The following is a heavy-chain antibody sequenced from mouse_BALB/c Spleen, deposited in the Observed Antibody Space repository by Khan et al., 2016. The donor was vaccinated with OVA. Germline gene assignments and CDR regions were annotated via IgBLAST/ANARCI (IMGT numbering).Heavy chain of an antibody. CDR1: GYSITSGYA. CDR3: ARVNYYGYYFDY. D-gene: IGHD1-1*01. CDR2: ISYSGVT. V-gene: IGHV3-2*02. Sequence: EVKLLESGPGLVKPSQSLSLTCTVTGYSITSGYAWNWIRQFPGNKLEWMGYISYSGVTSYTPSLKSRISITRDTSKNQFFLQLNSVTTEDTAIYYCARVNYYGYYFDYWGQGTTLTVSA. J-gene: IGHJ2*01.